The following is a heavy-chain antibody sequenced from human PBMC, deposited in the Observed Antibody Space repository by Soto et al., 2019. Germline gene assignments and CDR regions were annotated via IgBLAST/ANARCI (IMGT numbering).Heavy chain of an antibody. CDR2: ISYDGSNK. J-gene: IGHJ6*02. Sequence: GGSLRLSCAASGFTFSSYAMHWVRQAPGKGLEWVAVISYDGSNKYYADSVKGRFTISRDNSKNTLYLQMNSLRAEDTAVYYCARAGGSSWYEYYYYGMDVWGQGTTVTVSS. CDR3: ARAGGSSWYEYYYYGMDV. CDR1: GFTFSSYA. D-gene: IGHD6-13*01. V-gene: IGHV3-30-3*01.